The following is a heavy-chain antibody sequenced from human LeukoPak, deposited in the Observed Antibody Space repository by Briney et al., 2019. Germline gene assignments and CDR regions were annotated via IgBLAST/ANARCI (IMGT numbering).Heavy chain of an antibody. CDR1: GFTFSSYS. V-gene: IGHV3-21*01. D-gene: IGHD1-7*01. J-gene: IGHJ3*02. CDR2: ISSSSSYI. Sequence: PGGSLRLSCAVSGFTFSSYSMNWVRQAPGKGLEWVSSISSSSSYIYYADSVKGRFTISRDNAKNSLYLQMNSLRAEDTAVYYCARENFGNPKKYAFDIWGQGTMVTVSS. CDR3: ARENFGNPKKYAFDI.